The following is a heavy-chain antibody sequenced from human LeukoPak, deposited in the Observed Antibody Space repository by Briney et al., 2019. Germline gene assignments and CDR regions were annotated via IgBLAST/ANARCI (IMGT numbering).Heavy chain of an antibody. CDR1: GGSISSYY. D-gene: IGHD3-10*01. J-gene: IGHJ4*02. V-gene: IGHV4-39*07. CDR3: ATTYYYGSGSLDY. Sequence: SETLSLTCTVSGGSISSYYWGCIRQPPGKGLEWIGSIYYSGSTYSNPSLKSRVTISVDTSKNQFSLKLSSVTAADTAVYYCATTYYYGSGSLDYWGQGTLVTVSS. CDR2: IYYSGST.